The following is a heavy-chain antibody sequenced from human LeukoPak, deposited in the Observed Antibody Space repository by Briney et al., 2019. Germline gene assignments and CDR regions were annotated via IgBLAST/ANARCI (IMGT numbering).Heavy chain of an antibody. D-gene: IGHD6-19*01. CDR1: GGSISSSSYY. CDR3: ARVGGVSGWPEYLQH. Sequence: SETLSLTCTVSGGSISSSSYYWGWIRQPPGKGLEWIGSIYYSGSTYYNPSLKSRVTISVDTSKNQFSLKLSSVTAADTAVYYCARVGGVSGWPEYLQHWGQGTLVTVSS. V-gene: IGHV4-39*07. CDR2: IYYSGST. J-gene: IGHJ1*01.